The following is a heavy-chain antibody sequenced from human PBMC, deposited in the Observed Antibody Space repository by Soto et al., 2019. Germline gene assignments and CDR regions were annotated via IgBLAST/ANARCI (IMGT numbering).Heavy chain of an antibody. Sequence: ASVKVSCKASGYTFTSYGISWVRQAPGQGLEWMGWISAYNGNTNYAQKLQGRVTMTTDTSTSTAYMELRSLRSDDTAVYYCARGEELITIFGVLIIPYFDYWGQGTLVTVSS. CDR2: ISAYNGNT. J-gene: IGHJ4*02. V-gene: IGHV1-18*01. D-gene: IGHD3-3*01. CDR3: ARGEELITIFGVLIIPYFDY. CDR1: GYTFTSYG.